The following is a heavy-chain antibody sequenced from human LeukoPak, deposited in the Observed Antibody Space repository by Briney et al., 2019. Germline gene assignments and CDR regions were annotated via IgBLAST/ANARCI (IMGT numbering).Heavy chain of an antibody. V-gene: IGHV3-11*06. D-gene: IGHD5-24*01. J-gene: IGHJ4*02. CDR2: IGIDSGNT. CDR1: GFTFSNYA. Sequence: GGSLRLSCAASGFTFSNYAMSWVRQAPGKGLEWISYIGIDSGNTNYADSVKGRFTISGDKAKNSLYLQMNSLRVEDTAVYYCARDYKYAFDNWGQGTLVTVSS. CDR3: ARDYKYAFDN.